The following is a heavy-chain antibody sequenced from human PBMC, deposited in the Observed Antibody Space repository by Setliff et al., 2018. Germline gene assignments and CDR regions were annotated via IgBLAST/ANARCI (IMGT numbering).Heavy chain of an antibody. CDR1: GYTFTRYD. J-gene: IGHJ4*02. Sequence: ASVQVSCKASGYTFTRYDINWVRQATGQGLEWMGWMNPNSGNTGYAQKFQGRVNMTRNTSISTAYTELCRLRSNDATVYYSARAVGRCFGDNTRRYFDYWGQGTLVTVSS. V-gene: IGHV1-8*01. D-gene: IGHD3-10*01. CDR2: MNPNSGNT. CDR3: ARAVGRCFGDNTRRYFDY.